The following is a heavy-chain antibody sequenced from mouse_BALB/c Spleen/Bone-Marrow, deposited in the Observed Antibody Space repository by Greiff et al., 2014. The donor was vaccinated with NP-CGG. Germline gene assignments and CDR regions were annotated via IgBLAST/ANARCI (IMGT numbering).Heavy chain of an antibody. D-gene: IGHD1-1*01. CDR3: ASYYYGHYFDY. V-gene: IGHV14-3*02. J-gene: IGHJ2*01. Sequence: VQLQQSGAELVKPGASVKLSCTASGFNIKDTYMHWVKQRPEQGLEWIGRIDPANGNTKYDPKFQGKATITADTSSNTDYLQLSSLTSEDTAVYYCASYYYGHYFDYWGQGTTLTVSS. CDR2: IDPANGNT. CDR1: GFNIKDTY.